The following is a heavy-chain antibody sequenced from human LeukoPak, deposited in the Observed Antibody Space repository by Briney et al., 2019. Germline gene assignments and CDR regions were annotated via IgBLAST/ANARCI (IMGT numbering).Heavy chain of an antibody. V-gene: IGHV3-30-3*01. CDR2: ISYDGSNK. Sequence: GGSLRLSCAASGFTFSSYAMHWVRQAPGKGLEWVAVISYDGSNKYYADSVKGRFTISRDNSKNTLYLQMNSLSAEDTAVYYCAKETGVAVAAVIDYWGQGTLVTVSS. D-gene: IGHD2-15*01. J-gene: IGHJ4*02. CDR1: GFTFSSYA. CDR3: AKETGVAVAAVIDY.